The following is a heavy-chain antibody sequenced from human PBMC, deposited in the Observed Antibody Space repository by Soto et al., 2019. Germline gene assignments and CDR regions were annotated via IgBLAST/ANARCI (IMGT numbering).Heavy chain of an antibody. CDR1: GFTFSSYW. V-gene: IGHV3-7*01. J-gene: IGHJ6*02. CDR3: ARDRSYYDSSGYYPPYYYYYGMDV. Sequence: GGSLRLSCAASGFTFSSYWMSWVRQAPGKGLEWVANIKQDGSEKYYVDSVKGRFTISRDNAKNSLYLQMNSLRAEDTAVYYCARDRSYYDSSGYYPPYYYYYGMDVWGQGTTVTVSS. CDR2: IKQDGSEK. D-gene: IGHD3-22*01.